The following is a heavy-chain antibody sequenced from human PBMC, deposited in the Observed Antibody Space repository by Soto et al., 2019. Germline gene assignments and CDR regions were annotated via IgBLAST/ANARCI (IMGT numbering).Heavy chain of an antibody. J-gene: IGHJ4*02. CDR3: VRGKVADGFDY. D-gene: IGHD6-13*01. V-gene: IGHV3-74*01. CDR1: EFTFTHYW. CDR2: ISSDGTTT. Sequence: GSLRLSCVAPEFTFTHYWMHWVRQAPGKGLMWVSRISSDGTTTNYADSVKGRFTISRDNAKNTLYLQMTSLRVEDRAIYYCVRGKVADGFDYWGQGALVTVSS.